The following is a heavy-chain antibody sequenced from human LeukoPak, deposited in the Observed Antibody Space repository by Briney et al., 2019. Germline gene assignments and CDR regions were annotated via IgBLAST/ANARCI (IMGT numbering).Heavy chain of an antibody. CDR3: ANTWNYIYAFDI. V-gene: IGHV4-31*03. J-gene: IGHJ3*02. D-gene: IGHD1-1*01. CDR2: IYYSGST. CDR1: GGSISSGGYY. Sequence: SQTLSLTCTVSGGSISSGGYYWSGIRQHPGKGPEWIGYIYYSGSTNYNPSLKSRVTISVDTSKNQFSLKLSSVTAADTAVYYCANTWNYIYAFDIWGQGTMVTVFS.